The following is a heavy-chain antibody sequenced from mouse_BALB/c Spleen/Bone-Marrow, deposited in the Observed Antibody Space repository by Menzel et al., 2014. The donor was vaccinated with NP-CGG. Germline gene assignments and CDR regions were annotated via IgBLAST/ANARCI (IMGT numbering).Heavy chain of an antibody. V-gene: IGHV5-17*02. Sequence: EVNLVESGGGLVQPGGSRKLSCAASGYTFSSFGMHWVRQAPEKGLEWVAYISSGSSTIYYADTVKGRFTISRDNPKNTLFLQMTSLRSEDTAMYYCATGTRAIDYWGQGTSVTVSS. J-gene: IGHJ4*01. CDR1: GYTFSSFG. CDR3: ATGTRAIDY. CDR2: ISSGSSTI. D-gene: IGHD4-1*01.